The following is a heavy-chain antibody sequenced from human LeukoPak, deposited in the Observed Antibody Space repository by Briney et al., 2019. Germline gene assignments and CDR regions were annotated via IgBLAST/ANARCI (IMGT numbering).Heavy chain of an antibody. J-gene: IGHJ4*02. V-gene: IGHV3-11*01. CDR3: ARGEKGGRGYSYGSGY. Sequence: GGSLRLSCAASGFTFSDYYMSWIRRAPGKGLEWVSYISSSGSTIYYADSVKGRFTISRDNAKNPLYLQMNSLRAEDTAVYYCARGEKGGRGYSYGSGYWGQGTLVTVSS. D-gene: IGHD5-18*01. CDR2: ISSSGSTI. CDR1: GFTFSDYY.